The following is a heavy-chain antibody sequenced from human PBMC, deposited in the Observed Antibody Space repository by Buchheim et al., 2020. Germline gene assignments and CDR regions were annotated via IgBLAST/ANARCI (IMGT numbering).Heavy chain of an antibody. Sequence: EVQLVESGGGLVQPGGSLRLSCAASGFTFSSYEMNWVRQAPGKGVEWVSYITSSGDIGYYADSVKGRFTISRDKAKNSLYLQMNSLRAEDTAVYYCARDLGAAGQHFDYWGQGTL. J-gene: IGHJ4*02. CDR1: GFTFSSYE. V-gene: IGHV3-48*03. D-gene: IGHD6-13*01. CDR3: ARDLGAAGQHFDY. CDR2: ITSSGDIG.